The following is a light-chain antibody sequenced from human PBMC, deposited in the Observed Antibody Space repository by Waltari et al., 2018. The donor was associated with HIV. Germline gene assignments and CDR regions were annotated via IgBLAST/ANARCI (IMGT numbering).Light chain of an antibody. CDR2: GAS. V-gene: IGKV3-15*01. CDR3: QQHIHWWT. CDR1: QSVSRN. Sequence: EIELTQSPATLSVSPGEGATLSCRTSQSVSRNLAWYQQKPGQAPRLLIYGASTRATGTPARFSGSGSGTEFTLTISSLQSGDSAIYYCQQHIHWWTFGQGTKVEIK. J-gene: IGKJ1*01.